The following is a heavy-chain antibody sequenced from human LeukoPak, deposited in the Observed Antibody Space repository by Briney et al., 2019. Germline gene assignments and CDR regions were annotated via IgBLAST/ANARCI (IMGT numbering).Heavy chain of an antibody. D-gene: IGHD1-1*01. V-gene: IGHV4-4*09. Sequence: SEPLSLTCTTSGVFISRCYWSWLRQPPERGVEMIGNIYSGVPTYFNPSLQSRVIISVDTSKNQFSLNLTSLTAADTAMYYCGQTTGWPGFDYWGQGILVTVSS. CDR1: GVFISRCY. CDR3: GQTTGWPGFDY. CDR2: IYSGVPT. J-gene: IGHJ4*02.